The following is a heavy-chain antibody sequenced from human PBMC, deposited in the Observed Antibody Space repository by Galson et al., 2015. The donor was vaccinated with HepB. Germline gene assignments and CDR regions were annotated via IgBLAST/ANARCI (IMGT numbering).Heavy chain of an antibody. CDR3: ARDPGFWVWRLGGFDY. CDR2: INSDGSST. D-gene: IGHD3-16*01. CDR1: GFTFSSHW. Sequence: SLRLSCAASGFTFSSHWMHWVRQVPGKGLVWVSRINSDGSSTSYADSVKGRFTISRDNAKHTLYLQMNSLGAEDTAVYYCARDPGFWVWRLGGFDYWGQGTLVTVSS. V-gene: IGHV3-74*01. J-gene: IGHJ4*02.